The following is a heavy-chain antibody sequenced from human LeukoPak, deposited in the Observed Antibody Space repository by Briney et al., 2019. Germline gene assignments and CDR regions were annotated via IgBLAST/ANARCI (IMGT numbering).Heavy chain of an antibody. CDR1: GFTFSSYA. V-gene: IGHV3-30-3*01. D-gene: IGHD6-19*01. CDR3: ARDPGYSSGWYLGY. Sequence: GGSLRLSCAASGFTFSSYAMHWVRQAPGKGLEWVAVISYDGSNKYYADSVKGRFTISRDNSKNTPYLQMNSLRAEDTAVYYCARDPGYSSGWYLGYWGQGTLVTVSS. J-gene: IGHJ4*02. CDR2: ISYDGSNK.